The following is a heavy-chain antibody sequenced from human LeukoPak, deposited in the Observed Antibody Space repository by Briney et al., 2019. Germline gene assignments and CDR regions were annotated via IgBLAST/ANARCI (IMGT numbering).Heavy chain of an antibody. D-gene: IGHD6-13*01. CDR1: GFTVSSNY. J-gene: IGHJ4*02. CDR2: IYSGGST. Sequence: GGSLRLSCAASGFTVSSNYMSWVRQAPGKGLEWVSVIYSGGSTYYAGSVKGRFTISRDNSKNTLYLQMNSLRAEDTAVYYCARGPRDSSSWYERYWGQGTLVTVSS. CDR3: ARGPRDSSSWYERY. V-gene: IGHV3-66*01.